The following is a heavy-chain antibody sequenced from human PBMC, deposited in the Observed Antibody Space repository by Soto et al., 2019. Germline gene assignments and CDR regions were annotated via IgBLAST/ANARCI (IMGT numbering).Heavy chain of an antibody. J-gene: IGHJ5*02. CDR2: IIPLFGTP. D-gene: IGHD2-21*01. CDR3: ARVSPPTCGDGNCFRLDSYFDA. CDR1: GVTFSTSG. V-gene: IGHV1-69*01. Sequence: QVRLVQSGAEVKKRGSSLKVSCKTSGVTFSTSGISWVRQGPGQGLEWWDGIIPLFGTPRYARKLQGRVSITADESATTTYLESSPLSSDDTATYYCARVSPPTCGDGNCFRLDSYFDAWGQGSQVVVSS.